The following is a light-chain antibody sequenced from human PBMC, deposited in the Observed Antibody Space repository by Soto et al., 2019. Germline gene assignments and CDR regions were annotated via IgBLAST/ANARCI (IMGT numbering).Light chain of an antibody. CDR2: AAS. J-gene: IGKJ3*01. CDR3: QPYDASPLS. CDR1: QTLSTNS. Sequence: EIVLTQSPGTLSLSPGERATLSCRASQTLSTNSLAWYQQRLGQTPRLLIYAASTRDTDIPDRFNGSRSGTDFALTISRLEPEDFPLYDYQPYDASPLSFGPGTKVDGK. V-gene: IGKV3-20*01.